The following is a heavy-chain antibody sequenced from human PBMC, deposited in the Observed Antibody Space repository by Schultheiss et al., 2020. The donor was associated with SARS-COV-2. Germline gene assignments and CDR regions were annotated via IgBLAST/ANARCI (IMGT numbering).Heavy chain of an antibody. J-gene: IGHJ4*02. V-gene: IGHV1-46*01. Sequence: ASVKVSCKASGYTFTRYYMHWVRKATGQGLEWMGIIKPSCGSTSYAQKCQGRVTMTRDTSTSTVYMELSSLRSEDTAVYYCARGGVFRISGYYGSPAYWGQGTLVTVSS. CDR3: ARGGVFRISGYYGSPAY. CDR1: GYTFTRYY. D-gene: IGHD3-22*01. CDR2: IKPSCGST.